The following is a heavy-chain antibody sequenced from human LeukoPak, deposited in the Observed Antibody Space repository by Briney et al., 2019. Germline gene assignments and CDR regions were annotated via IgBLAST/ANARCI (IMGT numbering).Heavy chain of an antibody. V-gene: IGHV3-30*01. J-gene: IGHJ4*02. CDR3: ASYSNVAFDY. CDR1: GFTFSSYA. CDR2: ISYDGSNK. D-gene: IGHD4-11*01. Sequence: GGSLRFSCAASGFTFSSYAMHWVRQAPGKGLEWVAVISYDGSNKYYADSVKGRFTISRDNSKNTLYLQMNSLRAEDTAVYYCASYSNVAFDYWGQGTLVTVSS.